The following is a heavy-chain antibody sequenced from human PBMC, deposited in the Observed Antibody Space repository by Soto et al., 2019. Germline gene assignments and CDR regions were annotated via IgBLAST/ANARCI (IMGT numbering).Heavy chain of an antibody. Sequence: QVQLVESGGGLVKPGGSRRISWAARGFTFSDYYMGWTRQAPGSGLICISYTSSSGSTIYYADSVKGRFTISRDNAKNSLYLQMNSLRAEDTAVYYCARDPVSEVGATRGFDYWGQGTLVTVSS. CDR2: TSSSGSTI. CDR1: GFTFSDYY. V-gene: IGHV3-11*01. CDR3: ARDPVSEVGATRGFDY. J-gene: IGHJ4*02. D-gene: IGHD1-26*01.